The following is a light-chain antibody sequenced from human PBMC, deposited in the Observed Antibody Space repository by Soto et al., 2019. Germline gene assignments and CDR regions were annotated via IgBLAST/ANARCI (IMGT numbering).Light chain of an antibody. CDR2: DGF. V-gene: IGKV3D-20*01. CDR3: QQYGNSPIT. CDR1: QSVTTN. Sequence: VMTQSPTLFVSPGERATLSCRASQSVTTNMAWYQQKPALAPRLLIYDGFLRATGIPDRFSGSGSGTDFILTISRLEPEDFAVYYCQQYGNSPITFGQGTRLEIK. J-gene: IGKJ5*01.